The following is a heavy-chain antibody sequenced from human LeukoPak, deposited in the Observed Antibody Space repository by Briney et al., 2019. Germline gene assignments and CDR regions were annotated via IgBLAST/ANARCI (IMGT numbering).Heavy chain of an antibody. V-gene: IGHV3-30-3*01. J-gene: IGHJ4*02. CDR1: GFTFSSYA. CDR2: ISYDGSDK. D-gene: IGHD6-19*01. CDR3: ARDLSGYFDY. Sequence: GGSLRLSCAASGFTFSSYAMHWVRQAPGKGLEWVAVISYDGSDKYYADSVKGRFTISRDNSKNTLYLQMNSLRAEDTAVYYCARDLSGYFDYWGQGTLVTVSS.